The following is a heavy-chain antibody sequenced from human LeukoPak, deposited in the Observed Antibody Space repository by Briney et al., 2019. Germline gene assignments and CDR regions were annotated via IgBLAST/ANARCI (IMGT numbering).Heavy chain of an antibody. CDR2: IYTSGST. D-gene: IGHD3-10*01. J-gene: IGHJ4*02. CDR3: TSNYYGSGSSRSWDY. V-gene: IGHV4-4*07. Sequence: SETLSLTCTVSGDSISNYYWSWIRQPAGKGLEWIGRIYTSGSTNYNPSLKSRTTISIDTSKNQFSLRLSSVTAADTAVYYCTSNYYGSGSSRSWDYWGQGTLVTVSP. CDR1: GDSISNYY.